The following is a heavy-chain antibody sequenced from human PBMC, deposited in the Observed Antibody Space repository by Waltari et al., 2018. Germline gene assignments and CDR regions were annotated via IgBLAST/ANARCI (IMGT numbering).Heavy chain of an antibody. CDR1: GGSLRGYY. CDR2: INHSGST. D-gene: IGHD2-2*01. V-gene: IGHV4-34*01. Sequence: QVQLQQWGAGLLKPSETLSLTCAVYGGSLRGYYWSWHRQPPGKGLEWTGEINHSGSTNYNPSLKSRVTISVDTSKNQFSLKLSSVTAADTAVYYCARLVVPAEYYYYGMDVWGQGTTVTVSS. J-gene: IGHJ6*02. CDR3: ARLVVPAEYYYYGMDV.